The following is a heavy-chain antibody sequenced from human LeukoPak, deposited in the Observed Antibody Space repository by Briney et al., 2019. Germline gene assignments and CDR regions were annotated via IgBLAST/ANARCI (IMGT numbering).Heavy chain of an antibody. D-gene: IGHD5-18*01. CDR2: INPNSGGT. J-gene: IGHJ4*02. Sequence: ASVKVSCKASGYTFTGYYMHWVRQAPGQGLEWMGWINPNSGGTNYAQQFQGRVTRTRDTSISTAYMELNRLRSDDTAVYCCANPLMNQLWFPDYWGQGTLVTVSS. CDR1: GYTFTGYY. V-gene: IGHV1-2*02. CDR3: ANPLMNQLWFPDY.